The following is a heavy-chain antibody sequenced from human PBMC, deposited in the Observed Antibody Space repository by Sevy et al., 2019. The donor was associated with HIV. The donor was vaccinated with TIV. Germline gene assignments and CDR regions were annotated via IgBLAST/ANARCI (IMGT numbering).Heavy chain of an antibody. J-gene: IGHJ4*02. CDR3: AGENAWGRGYS. CDR2: IYYNGHI. V-gene: IGHV4-59*08. D-gene: IGHD1-26*01. CDR1: GGSITSLY. Sequence: SETLSLTCTVSGGSITSLYWNWIRQPPGKGLEWIANIYYNGHINYNPTLKSRVTLSLDTSKHQFSRRLSSVTAAGTAMYYCAGENAWGRGYSWGQGTLVTVSS.